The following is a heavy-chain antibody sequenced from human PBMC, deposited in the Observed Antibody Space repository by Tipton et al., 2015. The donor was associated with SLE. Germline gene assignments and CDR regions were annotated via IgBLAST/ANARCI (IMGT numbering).Heavy chain of an antibody. CDR2: IYVNGYT. D-gene: IGHD3-3*01. J-gene: IGHJ4*02. V-gene: IGHV4-4*07. CDR1: GESINNYY. CDR3: ARGGEWSHDY. Sequence: TLSLTCSVSGESINNYYWGWIRQPAGEGLEWIGRIYVNGYTNYNPSLESRVTMSIDKSESQFSLKMRSVTAADTAVYYCARGGEWSHDYWGQGTPVTVSS.